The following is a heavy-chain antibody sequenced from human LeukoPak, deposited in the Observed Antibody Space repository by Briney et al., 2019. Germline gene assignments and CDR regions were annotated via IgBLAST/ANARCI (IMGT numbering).Heavy chain of an antibody. CDR2: ASAGGGSR. J-gene: IGHJ6*03. CDR3: AKGRGLGFNYYYYMDG. CDR1: GFTFSSYA. V-gene: IGHV3-23*01. D-gene: IGHD3-16*01. Sequence: GGSLRLSCAASGFTFSSYAMTWVRQAPGKGLEWVTSASAGGGSRWYADSVKGRFTISRDNSKNTLFLQMDSLRAEDTAVYFCAKGRGLGFNYYYYMDGWGRGTTVIVSS.